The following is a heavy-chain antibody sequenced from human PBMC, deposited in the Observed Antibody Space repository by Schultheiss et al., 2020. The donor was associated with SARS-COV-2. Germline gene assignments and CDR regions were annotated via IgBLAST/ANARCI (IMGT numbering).Heavy chain of an antibody. CDR3: ASGDVDTAMIYYGMDV. Sequence: SETLSLTCAVYGESFSGYYWTWIRQPPGKGLEWIGYIYYSGSTYYNPSLKSRVTISVDTSKNQFSLKLSSVTAADTAVYYCASGDVDTAMIYYGMDVWGQGTTVTVSS. J-gene: IGHJ6*02. CDR2: IYYSGST. CDR1: GESFSGYY. V-gene: IGHV4-34*01. D-gene: IGHD5-18*01.